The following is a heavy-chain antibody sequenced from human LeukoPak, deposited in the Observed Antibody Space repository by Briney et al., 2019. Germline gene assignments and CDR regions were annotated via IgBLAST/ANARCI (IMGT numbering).Heavy chain of an antibody. CDR3: ARIIAAAGTGYDAFDI. CDR2: ISTSSSYI. D-gene: IGHD6-13*01. V-gene: IGHV3-21*01. CDR1: AFTFSSYS. J-gene: IGHJ3*02. Sequence: GGSLRLSCAASAFTFSSYSMNWVRQAPGKGLEWVSFISTSSSYIHYADSVKGRFTISRDNAKNSLYLQMNSLRAEDTAVYYCARIIAAAGTGYDAFDIWGQGTMVTVSS.